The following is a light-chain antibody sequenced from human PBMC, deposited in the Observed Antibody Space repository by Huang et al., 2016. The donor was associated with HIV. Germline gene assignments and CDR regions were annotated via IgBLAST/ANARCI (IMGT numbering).Light chain of an antibody. CDR2: WAS. J-gene: IGKJ2*01. CDR1: QSVLYSSNNKNY. Sequence: DIVMTQSPDSLAVSLGERATINCKSSQSVLYSSNNKNYLAWYQQKPGQPPKLLIYWASTLESGVPDRFSGSGSGTDFTLTITSLQAEDVAVYYCQQYYSTPYTFGRGTKLEIK. V-gene: IGKV4-1*01. CDR3: QQYYSTPYT.